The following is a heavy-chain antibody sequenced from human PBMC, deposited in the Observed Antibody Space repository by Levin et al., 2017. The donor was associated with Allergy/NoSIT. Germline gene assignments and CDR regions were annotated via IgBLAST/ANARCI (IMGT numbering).Heavy chain of an antibody. CDR3: AKDRERWLQFYYYGMDV. J-gene: IGHJ6*02. Sequence: GGSLRLSCAASGFTFSSYGMHWVRQAPGKGLEWVAVISYDGSNKYYADSVKGRFTISRDNSKNTLYLQMNSLKTEDTAVYYCAKDRERWLQFYYYGMDVWGQGTTVTVSS. V-gene: IGHV3-30*18. CDR1: GFTFSSYG. D-gene: IGHD5-24*01. CDR2: ISYDGSNK.